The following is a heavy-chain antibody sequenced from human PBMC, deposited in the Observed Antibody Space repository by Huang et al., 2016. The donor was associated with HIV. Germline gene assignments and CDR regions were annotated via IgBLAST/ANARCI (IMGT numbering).Heavy chain of an antibody. Sequence: QVQLQQWGAGLLKPSETLSLTCAVYGGSFSGYYWSWIRQPPGKGLEWIGEINHSGSTNYNPSLKSRVTIAVDTSKNQVSLKLSSVTAADTAVYYCARGDYDFWSGYSGYFDYWGQGTLVTVSS. CDR3: ARGDYDFWSGYSGYFDY. CDR1: GGSFSGYY. D-gene: IGHD3-3*01. J-gene: IGHJ4*02. CDR2: INHSGST. V-gene: IGHV4-34*01.